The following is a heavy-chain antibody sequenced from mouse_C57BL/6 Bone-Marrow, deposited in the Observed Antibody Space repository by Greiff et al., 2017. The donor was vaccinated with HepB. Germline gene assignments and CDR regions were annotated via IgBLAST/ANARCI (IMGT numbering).Heavy chain of an antibody. CDR1: GYTFTSYW. Sequence: QVQLQQPGAELVKPGASVKLSCKASGYTFTSYWMQWVKQRPGQGLEWIGEIDPSDSYTNYNQKFKGKATLTVDTSSSTAYMQLSSLTSEDSAVYYCARPSYDYAWFAYWGQGTLVTVSA. V-gene: IGHV1-50*01. D-gene: IGHD2-4*01. CDR3: ARPSYDYAWFAY. J-gene: IGHJ3*01. CDR2: IDPSDSYT.